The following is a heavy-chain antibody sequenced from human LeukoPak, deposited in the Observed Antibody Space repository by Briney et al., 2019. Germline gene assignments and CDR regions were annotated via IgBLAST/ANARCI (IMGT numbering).Heavy chain of an antibody. CDR2: IYYSGST. D-gene: IGHD2-15*01. CDR1: GGSISSSSYY. V-gene: IGHV4-39*07. J-gene: IGHJ4*02. CDR3: ASALGWYYFDY. Sequence: SETLSLTCTVSGGSISSSSYYWGWIRQPPGKGLEWIGTIYYSGSTYYNPSLKSRVTISVDTPKNQLSLKLTSVTAADTAVYYCASALGWYYFDYWGQGTLVTVSS.